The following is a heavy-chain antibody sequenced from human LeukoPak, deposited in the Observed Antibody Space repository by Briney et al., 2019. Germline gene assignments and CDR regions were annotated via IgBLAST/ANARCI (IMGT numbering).Heavy chain of an antibody. CDR2: IDPSDSYT. CDR3: ARQIAAAGYYYYGMDV. CDR1: GYSFTSYW. J-gene: IGHJ6*04. V-gene: IGHV5-10-1*01. D-gene: IGHD6-13*01. Sequence: SGESLKISCKGSGYSFTSYWISWVRQMPGKGLEWMGRIDPSDSYTNYSPSFQGHVTISADKSISTAYLQWSSLKASDTAMYYCARQIAAAGYYYYGMDVWSKGTTVTVSS.